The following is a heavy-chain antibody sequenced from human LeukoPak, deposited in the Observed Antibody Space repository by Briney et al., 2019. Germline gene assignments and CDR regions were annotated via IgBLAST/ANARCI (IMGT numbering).Heavy chain of an antibody. CDR3: ARELGEDYGDYVAFDY. J-gene: IGHJ4*02. D-gene: IGHD4-17*01. V-gene: IGHV3-30-3*01. Sequence: GGSLRLSCAASGFTFSSYAMHWVRQAPGKGLEWVAVISYDGSNKYYADSVKGRFTISRDNSKNTLYLQMNSLRAEDTAVYYCARELGEDYGDYVAFDYWGQGTLVTVSS. CDR1: GFTFSSYA. CDR2: ISYDGSNK.